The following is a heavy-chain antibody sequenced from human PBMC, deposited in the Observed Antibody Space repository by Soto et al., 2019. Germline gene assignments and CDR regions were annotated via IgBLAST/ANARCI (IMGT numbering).Heavy chain of an antibody. CDR1: GGSFSGYY. V-gene: IGHV4-34*01. Sequence: SETLSLTCAVYGGSFSGYYWSWIRQPPGKGLEWIGEINYSGNTNYNPSLKSRVSISVDTSKNQPFLNMSSVTAADTAMYYCARHHVRGRTIVGAAEYWGQGTLVTVSS. CDR3: ARHHVRGRTIVGAAEY. D-gene: IGHD1-26*01. CDR2: INYSGNT. J-gene: IGHJ4*02.